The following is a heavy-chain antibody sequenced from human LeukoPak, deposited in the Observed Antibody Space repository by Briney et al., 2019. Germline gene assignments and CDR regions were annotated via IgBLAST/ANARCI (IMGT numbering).Heavy chain of an antibody. Sequence: GGSLRLSCAASGFTFSNFAIHWVRQAPGKGLEWVAVILYDGRNKYYGDSVEGRFTISRDNAKNSLYLQMNSLRAEDTALYYCAKVTDSSGWYGSFDYWGQGTLVTVSS. V-gene: IGHV3-30*18. CDR1: GFTFSNFA. D-gene: IGHD6-19*01. CDR3: AKVTDSSGWYGSFDY. J-gene: IGHJ4*02. CDR2: ILYDGRNK.